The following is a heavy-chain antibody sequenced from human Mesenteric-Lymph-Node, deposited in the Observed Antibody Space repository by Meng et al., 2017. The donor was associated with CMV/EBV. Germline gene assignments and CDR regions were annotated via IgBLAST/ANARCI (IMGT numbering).Heavy chain of an antibody. CDR3: FVDCQATYSSSWENPKSCFDY. CDR2: NDWDEDK. J-gene: IGHJ4*02. V-gene: IGHV2-70D*14. CDR1: GFLLSTSGMR. D-gene: IGHD6-13*01. Sequence: SGPTLVKPTQTLTLTCTFSGFLLSTSGMRVSWIRQPPGKALEWLARNDWDEDKFYSTSLKTRLTISKDTTKSQVVLTMTNMDPVDTATYYCFVDCQATYSSSWENPKSCFDYWGQGTLVTVSS.